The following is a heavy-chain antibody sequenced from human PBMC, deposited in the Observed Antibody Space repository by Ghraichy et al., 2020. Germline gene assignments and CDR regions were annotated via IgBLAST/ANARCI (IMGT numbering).Heavy chain of an antibody. CDR1: GFTFGDYA. CDR2: IRTERFGGKT. CDR3: TGALYDSSDYYFFAF. D-gene: IGHD3-22*01. Sequence: GGSLRLSCTGSGFTFGDYAVSWVRQAPGKGLEWVGFIRTERFGGKTQYSASVKCRVTISRDDSKSVSYLKMDSLKTEDTAVYYCTGALYDSSDYYFFAFLRQGALGTFSS. J-gene: IGHJ4*02. V-gene: IGHV3-49*04.